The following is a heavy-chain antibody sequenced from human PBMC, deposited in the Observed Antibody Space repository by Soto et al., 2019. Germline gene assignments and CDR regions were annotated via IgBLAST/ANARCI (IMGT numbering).Heavy chain of an antibody. CDR2: MKPNSGNT. CDR3: ARSGSGSYFLRYYYYMDV. D-gene: IGHD3-10*01. V-gene: IGHV1-8*01. J-gene: IGHJ6*03. CDR1: GYTFTSYD. Sequence: ASVKVSCKASGYTFTSYDINWVRQATGQGQEWMGWMKPNSGNTGYAQKFQGRVTMTRNTSISTAYIELSSLRSDDTAVYYCARSGSGSYFLRYYYYMDVWGKGTTVTVSS.